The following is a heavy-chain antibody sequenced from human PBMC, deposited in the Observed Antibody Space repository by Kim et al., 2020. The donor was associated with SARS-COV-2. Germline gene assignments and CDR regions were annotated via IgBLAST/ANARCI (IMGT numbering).Heavy chain of an antibody. CDR3: ARASVDYGPSTFDY. J-gene: IGHJ4*02. Sequence: LSLICAASGFTFSDYYMSWIRQAPGKGLEWVSYISSSGSTIYYADSVKGRFTISRDNAKNSLYLQMNSLRAEDTAVYYCARASVDYGPSTFDYWGQGTLVTVSS. CDR1: GFTFSDYY. D-gene: IGHD4-17*01. CDR2: ISSSGSTI. V-gene: IGHV3-11*01.